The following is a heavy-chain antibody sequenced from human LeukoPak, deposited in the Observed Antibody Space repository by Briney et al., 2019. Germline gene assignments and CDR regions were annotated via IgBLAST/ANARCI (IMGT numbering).Heavy chain of an antibody. J-gene: IGHJ4*02. CDR1: GYIFTSYW. V-gene: IGHV5-51*01. CDR3: ARHRGHYYDSMYGVFDY. Sequence: RGESLQISCKGSGYIFTSYWIGGVRQLPGKGLEWMGVIYPGDSDTRYSPSFQGQVTISADKSISTAYLQWSSLKASDTAMYYCARHRGHYYDSMYGVFDYWGQGTLVTVSS. CDR2: IYPGDSDT. D-gene: IGHD3-22*01.